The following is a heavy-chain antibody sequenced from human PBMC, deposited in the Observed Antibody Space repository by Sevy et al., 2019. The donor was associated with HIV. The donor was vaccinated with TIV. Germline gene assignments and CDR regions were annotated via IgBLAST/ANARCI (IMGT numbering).Heavy chain of an antibody. CDR3: AREGYSLGMDV. CDR2: INHNGST. CDR1: GGSFSGYY. Sequence: SQTLSLTCAVYGGSFSGYYWSWIRQPPGKGLEWMGEINHNGSTNYNPSLKSRVTISADTSKNQYSLNLSSVTAADTAVYYCAREGYSLGMDVWGQGTTVTVSS. J-gene: IGHJ6*02. V-gene: IGHV4-34*01. D-gene: IGHD6-13*01.